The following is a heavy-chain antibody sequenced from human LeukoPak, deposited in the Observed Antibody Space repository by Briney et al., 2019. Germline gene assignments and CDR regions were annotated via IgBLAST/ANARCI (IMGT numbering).Heavy chain of an antibody. J-gene: IGHJ5*02. CDR3: GRPNPDSSGYYGSFDP. CDR1: GGSISSSSDY. CDR2: IYHSETT. V-gene: IGHV4-39*01. Sequence: SETLSLTCSVSGGSISSSSDYWGWVRQPPGKGLEWIGSIYHSETTYYNPSLKSRVIISVDTSKNQSSLKLNSVTAADTAVYYCGRPNPDSSGYYGSFDPWGQGILVTVSS. D-gene: IGHD3-22*01.